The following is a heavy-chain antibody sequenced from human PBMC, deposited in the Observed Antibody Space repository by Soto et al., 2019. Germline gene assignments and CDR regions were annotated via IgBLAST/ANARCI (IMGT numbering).Heavy chain of an antibody. V-gene: IGHV4-39*01. J-gene: IGHJ4*02. CDR3: ARQYSSSLYYFDY. CDR1: GGSISSSSYY. Sequence: TSETLSLTCTVSGGSISSSSYYWGWIRQPPGKGLEWIGSIYYSGSTYYNPSLKSRVTISVDTSKNQFSLKLSSVTAADTAVYYCARQYSSSLYYFDYWGQGTLVTVSS. D-gene: IGHD6-13*01. CDR2: IYYSGST.